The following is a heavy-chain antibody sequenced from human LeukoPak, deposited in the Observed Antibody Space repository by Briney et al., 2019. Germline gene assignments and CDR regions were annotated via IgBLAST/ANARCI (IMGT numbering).Heavy chain of an antibody. CDR1: GGSFSGYY. CDR2: ISSSGSSI. D-gene: IGHD3-22*01. V-gene: IGHV3-11*04. CDR3: ARDTYFYDSSGYYYYYSMDV. J-gene: IGHJ6*02. Sequence: LSLTCAVYGGSFSGYYWSWVRQAPGKGLEWVSYISSSGSSIYYTDSVKGRFTISRDNAKKSLYLQMNSLRAEDTAVYYCARDTYFYDSSGYYYYYSMDVWGQGTTVTVSS.